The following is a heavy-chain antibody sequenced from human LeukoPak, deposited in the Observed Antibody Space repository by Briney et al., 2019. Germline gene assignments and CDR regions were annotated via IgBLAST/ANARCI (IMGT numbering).Heavy chain of an antibody. CDR3: ARDLVGGLGAFDI. CDR1: GGSVSSGSYY. V-gene: IGHV4-61*01. CDR2: TCYSGST. J-gene: IGHJ3*02. Sequence: SETLSLTCTVSGGSVSSGSYYWSWIRQPPGKGLEWIGYTCYSGSTNYNPSLKSRVTISVDTSKNQFSLKLSSVTAADTAVYYCARDLVGGLGAFDIWGQGTMVTVSS. D-gene: IGHD1-26*01.